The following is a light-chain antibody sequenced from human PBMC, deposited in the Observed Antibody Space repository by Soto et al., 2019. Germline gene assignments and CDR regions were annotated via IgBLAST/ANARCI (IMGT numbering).Light chain of an antibody. CDR3: QQYNNWPLGYT. Sequence: EIVMTQSPATLSVSPGERATLSCRASQSVSSNLAWYQQKPGQAPRLLIYGASTRATGIPARFSGSGSGTDFTLTISSLQSEDFAVYYCQQYNNWPLGYTFGQGTKLEIK. J-gene: IGKJ2*01. CDR1: QSVSSN. V-gene: IGKV3-15*01. CDR2: GAS.